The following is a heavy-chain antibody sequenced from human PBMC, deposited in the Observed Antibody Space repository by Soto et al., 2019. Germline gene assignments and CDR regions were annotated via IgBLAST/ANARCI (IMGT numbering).Heavy chain of an antibody. J-gene: IGHJ6*02. CDR3: AKDTRITGQNIASYGMDV. Sequence: PGGSLRLSCAASGFTFSSYAMSWVRQAPGKGLEWVSAISGSGGSTYYADSVKGRFTISRDNSKNTLYLQMNSLRAEDTAVYYCAKDTRITGQNIASYGMDVWGQGTTVTVSS. V-gene: IGHV3-23*01. CDR2: ISGSGGST. D-gene: IGHD1-20*01. CDR1: GFTFSSYA.